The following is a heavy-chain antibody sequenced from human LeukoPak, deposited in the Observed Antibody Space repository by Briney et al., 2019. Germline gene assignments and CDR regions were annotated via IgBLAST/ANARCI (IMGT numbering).Heavy chain of an antibody. V-gene: IGHV4-61*02. D-gene: IGHD6-13*01. Sequence: SQTLSLTCTVSGGSINSGYYYWGWIRQPAGKGLEWIGRIDTSGSTNYNPSLKSRVTISLDTSKNQFSLNLSSVTAADTAVYYCARDKTAIAADYYYYHYYMNVWGKGTTVTISS. CDR1: GGSINSGYYY. CDR3: ARDKTAIAADYYYYHYYMNV. CDR2: IDTSGST. J-gene: IGHJ6*03.